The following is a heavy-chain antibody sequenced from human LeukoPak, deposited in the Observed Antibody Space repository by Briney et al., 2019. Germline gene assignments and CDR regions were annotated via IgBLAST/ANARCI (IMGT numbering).Heavy chain of an antibody. J-gene: IGHJ1*01. V-gene: IGHV4-61*02. CDR3: ARSSSSWYDKYFQH. D-gene: IGHD6-13*01. CDR2: IYTSGST. CDR1: GGSISSGSYY. Sequence: MASETLSLTCTVSGGSISSGSYYWSWIRQPAGKGLEWIGRIYTSGSTNYNPSLKSRVTISVDTSKNQFSLKLSSVTAAVTAVYYCARSSSSWYDKYFQHWGQGTLVTVFS.